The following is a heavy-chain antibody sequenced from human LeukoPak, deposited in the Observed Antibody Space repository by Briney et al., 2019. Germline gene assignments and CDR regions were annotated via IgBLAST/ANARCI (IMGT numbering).Heavy chain of an antibody. CDR1: GFTFDDYA. V-gene: IGHV3-74*01. J-gene: IGHJ6*03. D-gene: IGHD1-14*01. CDR2: IRSDGSDT. CDR3: ARVGPWVNPDYYYYYMDV. Sequence: GRSLRLSCAASGFTFDDYAMHWVRQAPGKGLEWVSRIRSDGSDTRYAESVKGRFTISRDNAKNSLYLQMNSLRAEDTAVYYCARVGPWVNPDYYYYYMDVWGKGTTVTVSS.